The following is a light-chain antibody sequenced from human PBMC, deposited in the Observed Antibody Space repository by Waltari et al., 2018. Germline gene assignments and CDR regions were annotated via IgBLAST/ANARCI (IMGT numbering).Light chain of an antibody. Sequence: EIVMTQSPATLSLSPGERATLSCRASQSVSTNLAWYQQKPGQAPRLLIYGASTRATGIPARFSGSGSGTEFTLTISSLQSEDFAVYYCQHLNSFPPKTFGQGTKVEIK. CDR3: QHLNSFPPKT. CDR1: QSVSTN. V-gene: IGKV3-15*01. J-gene: IGKJ1*01. CDR2: GAS.